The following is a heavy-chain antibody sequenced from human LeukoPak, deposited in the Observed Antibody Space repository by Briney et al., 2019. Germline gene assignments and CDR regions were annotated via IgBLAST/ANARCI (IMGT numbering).Heavy chain of an antibody. V-gene: IGHV3-48*04. J-gene: IGHJ6*03. CDR1: GFTFSSYW. CDR3: TREIVGAVGNYYYYYMDV. D-gene: IGHD1-26*01. CDR2: ISSSGSTI. Sequence: GGSLRLSCAASGFTFSSYWMSWVRQAPGKGLGWVSYISSSGSTIYYADSVKGRFTISRDNAKNSLYLKMNSLRAEDTAVYYCTREIVGAVGNYYYYYMDVWGKGTTVTVSS.